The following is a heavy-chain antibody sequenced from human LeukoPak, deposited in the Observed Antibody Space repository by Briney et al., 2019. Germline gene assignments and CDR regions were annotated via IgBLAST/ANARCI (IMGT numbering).Heavy chain of an antibody. CDR3: ARDHWVTMVRGVIPLYGLDV. V-gene: IGHV3-7*01. Sequence: GGSLRLSCAASGFTFSGYWMNWVRQSPGKGLEWVANINQDGSKTSYVDSVRGRFTISRDNSKSTLYLQMISLRAEDTAVYYCARDHWVTMVRGVIPLYGLDVWGQGSTVTVSS. CDR1: GFTFSGYW. CDR2: INQDGSKT. D-gene: IGHD3-10*01. J-gene: IGHJ6*02.